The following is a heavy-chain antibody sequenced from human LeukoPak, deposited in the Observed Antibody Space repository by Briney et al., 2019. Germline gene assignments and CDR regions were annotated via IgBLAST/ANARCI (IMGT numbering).Heavy chain of an antibody. Sequence: GASVKVSCKASGYTFTDYYMHWVRQAPGQGLEWMGWINPNSGGTNYAQNFQGRVTMTRDTSISTAYMDLSRLRSDDTGVYYCARGVYNYGNDYWGQGTLVTVSS. V-gene: IGHV1-2*02. CDR2: INPNSGGT. CDR3: ARGVYNYGNDY. J-gene: IGHJ4*02. CDR1: GYTFTDYY. D-gene: IGHD5-12*01.